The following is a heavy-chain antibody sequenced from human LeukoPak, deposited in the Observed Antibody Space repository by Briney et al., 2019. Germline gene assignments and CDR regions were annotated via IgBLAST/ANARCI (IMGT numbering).Heavy chain of an antibody. V-gene: IGHV1-8*02. Sequence: ASVKVSCKASGGTFSSYAISWVRQAPGQGLEWMGWMNPNSGNTGYAQKFQGRVTMTRNTSISTAYMELSSLRSEDTAVYYCARVLRLRFLEWQLHYWGQGTLVTVSS. CDR3: ARVLRLRFLEWQLHY. CDR1: GGTFSSYA. D-gene: IGHD3-3*01. CDR2: MNPNSGNT. J-gene: IGHJ4*02.